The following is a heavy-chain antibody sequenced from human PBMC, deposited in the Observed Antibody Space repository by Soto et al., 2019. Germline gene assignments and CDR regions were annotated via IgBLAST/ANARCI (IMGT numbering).Heavy chain of an antibody. J-gene: IGHJ4*02. CDR2: IYYSGIT. D-gene: IGHD3-9*01. CDR3: ARARSVRYFDWFLQSLDY. CDR1: GGSISSYY. V-gene: IGHV4-59*01. Sequence: PSETLSLTCTVSGGSISSYYCSWIRQPPWKGLEWIGYIYYSGITNYNPSLKSRVTISVDTSKNQFSLKLSAVTAADTAVYYCARARSVRYFDWFLQSLDYWGQGTLVTLSS.